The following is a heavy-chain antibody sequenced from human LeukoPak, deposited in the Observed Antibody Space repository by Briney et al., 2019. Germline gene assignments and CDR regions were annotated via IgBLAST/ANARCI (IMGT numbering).Heavy chain of an antibody. J-gene: IGHJ4*02. CDR3: ARDGYGSGSYADY. D-gene: IGHD3-10*01. CDR1: GYTFTSYH. Sequence: ASVKVSCKASGYTFTSYHMHWVRQAPGQRLEWMGWINAGNGNTKYSQKFQGRVTITRDTSASTAYMELSSLRSEDTAVYYCARDGYGSGSYADYWGQGTLVTVSS. CDR2: INAGNGNT. V-gene: IGHV1-3*01.